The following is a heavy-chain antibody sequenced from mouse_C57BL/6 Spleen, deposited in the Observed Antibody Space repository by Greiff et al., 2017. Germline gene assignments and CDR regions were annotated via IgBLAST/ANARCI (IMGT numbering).Heavy chain of an antibody. V-gene: IGHV5-12*01. CDR2: ISNGGGST. J-gene: IGHJ4*01. CDR1: GFTFSDYY. Sequence: VQLVESGGGLVQPGGSLKLSCAASGFTFSDYYMYWVRQTPEKRLEWVAYISNGGGSTYYPDTVKGRLTISRDNAKNTLYLQMSPIKSEDTAMYYCARSYYSNYGGGAMDYWGQGTSVTVSS. D-gene: IGHD2-5*01. CDR3: ARSYYSNYGGGAMDY.